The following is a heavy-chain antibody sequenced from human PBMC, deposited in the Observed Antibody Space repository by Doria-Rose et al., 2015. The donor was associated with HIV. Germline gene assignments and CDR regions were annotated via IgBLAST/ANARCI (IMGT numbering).Heavy chain of an antibody. Sequence: QESGPVLVKPTETLTLTCTVSGVSLSSPGMGVSWIRQPPGKALEWLANIFSDDERSSNASLKSRLTISRGTSKSQVVLTMTDMDPVDTATYYCARIKSSRWYHKYYFDFWGQGTLVIVSA. CDR1: GVSLSSPGMG. J-gene: IGHJ4*02. CDR2: IFSDDER. D-gene: IGHD6-13*01. V-gene: IGHV2-26*01. CDR3: ARIKSSRWYHKYYFDF.